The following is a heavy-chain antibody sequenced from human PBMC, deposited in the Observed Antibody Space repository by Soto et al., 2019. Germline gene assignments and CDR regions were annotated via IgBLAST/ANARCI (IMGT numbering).Heavy chain of an antibody. D-gene: IGHD3-3*01. J-gene: IGHJ4*02. CDR2: ISGSGGST. CDR1: GFTFSSYA. CDR3: ARAPETPMIFGVVRPYFFDY. Sequence: GGSLRLSCAASGFTFSSYAMSWVRQAPGKGLEWVSAISGSGGSTYYADSVKGRFTISRDNSKNTLYLQMNSLRAEDTAVYYCARAPETPMIFGVVRPYFFDYWGQGSLVTVSS. V-gene: IGHV3-23*01.